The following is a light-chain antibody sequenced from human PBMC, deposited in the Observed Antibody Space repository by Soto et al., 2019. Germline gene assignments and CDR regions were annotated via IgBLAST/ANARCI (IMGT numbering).Light chain of an antibody. J-gene: IGKJ2*02. Sequence: DIQMTQSPSTLSASVGDRVTITCRASQNIGNWLAWYQQKPGKAPKVLIYDASSLESGVPSKFTGSGSGTEFTLTISSLQPDDFAIYYCQQYSSYSPCTFGQGTKVDIK. CDR1: QNIGNW. CDR3: QQYSSYSPCT. V-gene: IGKV1-5*01. CDR2: DAS.